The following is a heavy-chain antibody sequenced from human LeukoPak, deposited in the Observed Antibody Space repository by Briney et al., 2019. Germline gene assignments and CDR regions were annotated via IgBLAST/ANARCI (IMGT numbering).Heavy chain of an antibody. CDR2: ISAYNGNT. D-gene: IGHD5-24*01. V-gene: IGHV1-18*04. J-gene: IGHJ6*04. CDR1: GYTFTSYG. CDR3: ARDHRRGSSGMDV. Sequence: ASVKVSCKASGYTFTSYGISWVRQAPGQGLEWMGWISAYNGNTNYAQKLQGRVTMTTDTYTSTAYMELRSLRSDDTAVYSCARDHRRGSSGMDVWGKGTTVTVSS.